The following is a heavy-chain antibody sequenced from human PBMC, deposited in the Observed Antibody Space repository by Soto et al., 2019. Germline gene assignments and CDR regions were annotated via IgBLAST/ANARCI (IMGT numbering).Heavy chain of an antibody. CDR3: GCALTTFRGVTYFDY. CDR2: INWNGRSR. J-gene: IGHJ4*02. V-gene: IGHV3-20*04. Sequence: PGGSLRLSCAASGFTFEDYGMSWVRQFPGKGLEWVAGINWNGRSRDYVDSVKGRFTISRDNAKNSLYLQMNSLRAEDTAVYYCGCALTTFRGVTYFDYWGQGTLVTVSS. D-gene: IGHD3-10*01. CDR1: GFTFEDYG.